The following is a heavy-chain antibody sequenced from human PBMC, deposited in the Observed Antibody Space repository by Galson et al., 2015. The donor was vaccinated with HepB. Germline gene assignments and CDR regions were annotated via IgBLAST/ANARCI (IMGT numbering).Heavy chain of an antibody. J-gene: IGHJ6*03. Sequence: SLRLSCAASGFTFSSYAMSWVRQAPGKGLEWVSAISGSGGSTYYADSVKGRFTISRDNSKNTLYLQMNSLRAEDTAVYYCAKDPLPGGHSYYYYYYMDVWGKGTTVTVSS. CDR1: GFTFSSYA. CDR2: ISGSGGST. D-gene: IGHD5-18*01. CDR3: AKDPLPGGHSYYYYYYMDV. V-gene: IGHV3-23*01.